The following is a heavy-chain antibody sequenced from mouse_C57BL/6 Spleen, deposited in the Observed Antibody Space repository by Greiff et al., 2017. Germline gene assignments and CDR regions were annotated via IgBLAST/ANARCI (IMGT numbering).Heavy chain of an antibody. J-gene: IGHJ4*01. Sequence: QVQLKQSGAELVKPGASVKVSCKASGYTFTSYWMPWVKQRPGQGLEWIGRIHPSDSDTNYNQKFKGKATLTVDKSSSTAYMQLSSLTSEGSAVYYWARGRRVYAMDYGGQGTSVTVSS. V-gene: IGHV1-74*01. CDR2: IHPSDSDT. D-gene: IGHD2-12*01. CDR3: ARGRRVYAMDY. CDR1: GYTFTSYW.